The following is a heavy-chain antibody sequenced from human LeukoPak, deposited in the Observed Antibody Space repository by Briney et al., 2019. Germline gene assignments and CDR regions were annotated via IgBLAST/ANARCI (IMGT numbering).Heavy chain of an antibody. D-gene: IGHD2-2*01. CDR2: ILYDGSNE. Sequence: GGSLRLSCAASGFTFSNYDMHWVRQAPGKGLEWVTFILYDGSNEYYADSVKGRFTISRDNSKHTLYLQMNSLRAEDTAVYYCAKLTNSWFDPWGQGTLVAVSS. CDR3: AKLTNSWFDP. J-gene: IGHJ5*02. CDR1: GFTFSNYD. V-gene: IGHV3-30*02.